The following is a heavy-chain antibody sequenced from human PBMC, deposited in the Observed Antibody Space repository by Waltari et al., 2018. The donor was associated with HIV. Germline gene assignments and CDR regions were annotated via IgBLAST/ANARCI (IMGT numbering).Heavy chain of an antibody. CDR2: INHSGST. Sequence: QVQPQQRGAVLLEPSETLSLTCTVYGGSFSTYYLSWIRQPPGKGLEWIGEINHSGSTKYYPSLKSRVTISVDTSKSQFSLKLSSVTAADTAVYYCARVHCGGDCYNKPNYYYYGMDVWGQGTTVTVSS. D-gene: IGHD2-21*02. CDR1: GGSFSTYY. V-gene: IGHV4-34*01. J-gene: IGHJ6*02. CDR3: ARVHCGGDCYNKPNYYYYGMDV.